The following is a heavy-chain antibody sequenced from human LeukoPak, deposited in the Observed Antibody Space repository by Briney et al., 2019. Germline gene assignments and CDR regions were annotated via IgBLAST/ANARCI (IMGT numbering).Heavy chain of an antibody. CDR1: GFTFDDYA. CDR3: AKDMSSGSYRPLFEYFQH. D-gene: IGHD1-26*01. CDR2: ISGDGGST. V-gene: IGHV3-43*02. Sequence: PGGSLRLSCAASGFTFDDYAMHWVRQAPGKGLEWVSLISGDGGSTYYADSVKGRFTISRDNSKNSLYLQMNSLRTEDTALYYCAKDMSSGSYRPLFEYFQHWGQGTLVTVSS. J-gene: IGHJ1*01.